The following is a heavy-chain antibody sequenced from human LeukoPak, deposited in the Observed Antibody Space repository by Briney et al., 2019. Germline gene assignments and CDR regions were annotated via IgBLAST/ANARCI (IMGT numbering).Heavy chain of an antibody. Sequence: GGSLRLSCAASGFTVSSNYMSWVRQAPGKGLEWVSVIYSGGSTYYADSLKGRFTISRDNSKNTLYLQMNSLRAEDTAVYYCAREGCSSTSCLSDAFDIWGQGTMVTVSS. V-gene: IGHV3-53*01. CDR2: IYSGGST. CDR3: AREGCSSTSCLSDAFDI. J-gene: IGHJ3*02. D-gene: IGHD2-2*01. CDR1: GFTVSSNY.